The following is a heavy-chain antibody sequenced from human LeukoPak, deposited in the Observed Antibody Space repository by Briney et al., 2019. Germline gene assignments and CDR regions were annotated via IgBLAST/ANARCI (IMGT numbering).Heavy chain of an antibody. D-gene: IGHD4-11*01. V-gene: IGHV3-7*01. CDR3: TRVEETATTAAIIRKYSYYYYYMDV. CDR1: GFTFSTYR. J-gene: IGHJ6*03. CDR2: IKQDGSEK. Sequence: GGSLRLSCAASGFTFSTYRMSWVRQAPGKGLEWVANIKQDGSEKNYVDPVKGRFTISRDNAKNSLYLQMSSLRAEDTAVYYCTRVEETATTAAIIRKYSYYYYYMDVWGKGNTVTVSS.